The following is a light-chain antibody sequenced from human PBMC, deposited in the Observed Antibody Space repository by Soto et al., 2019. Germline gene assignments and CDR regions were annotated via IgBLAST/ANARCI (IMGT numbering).Light chain of an antibody. J-gene: IGKJ5*01. Sequence: IQMTQSPSTLSASVGDRVNISCRVSQSIIKWLAWYRQKPGKVPELLIYKASTLESGVPSRFSGSGSGTEFTLTISSLQPDDLATYFCQQYSKYPVSFGQGTRLENK. CDR2: KAS. V-gene: IGKV1-5*03. CDR3: QQYSKYPVS. CDR1: QSIIKW.